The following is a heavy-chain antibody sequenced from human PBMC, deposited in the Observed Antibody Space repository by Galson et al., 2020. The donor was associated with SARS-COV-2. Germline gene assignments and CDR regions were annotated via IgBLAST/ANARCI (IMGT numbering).Heavy chain of an antibody. D-gene: IGHD6-13*01. Sequence: GGSLRLSCASSGLTFSKYTMNWVRQAPGKGPEWLSSMSSSGSQIFYAASVRGRFTISRDDARNSLYLQMTSLRVEDTAVYYCARAVGTAVVYYWYFDLWGRGALVTVSS. CDR2: MSSSGSQI. CDR3: ARAVGTAVVYYWYFDL. J-gene: IGHJ2*01. V-gene: IGHV3-21*01. CDR1: GLTFSKYT.